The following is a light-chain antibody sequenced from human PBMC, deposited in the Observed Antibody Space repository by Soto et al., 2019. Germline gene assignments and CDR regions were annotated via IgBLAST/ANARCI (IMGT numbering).Light chain of an antibody. Sequence: QSALTQPASVSGSPGQSITNSCTGTSSDVGSYNLVSWYQQHPGKAPKLMIYEATKRPSGVSGRFSGSKSGNTASLTISGLQAEDEADYYCCSYAGSSTFYVFGTGTKVTVL. V-gene: IGLV2-23*01. J-gene: IGLJ1*01. CDR2: EAT. CDR1: SSDVGSYNL. CDR3: CSYAGSSTFYV.